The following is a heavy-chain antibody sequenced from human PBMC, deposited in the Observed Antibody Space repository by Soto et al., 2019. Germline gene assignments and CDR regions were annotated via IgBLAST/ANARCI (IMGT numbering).Heavy chain of an antibody. CDR2: INHSGST. V-gene: IGHV4-34*01. J-gene: IGHJ4*02. CDR3: ARTGHHAPFDY. Sequence: QVQLQQWGAGLLKPSETLSLTCAVYGGSFSGYYWSWIRQPPGKGLEWIGEINHSGSTNYNPSLKSRVTISEDTSKNQFSLKLSSVTAADTAVYYCARTGHHAPFDYWGQGTLVTVSS. CDR1: GGSFSGYY. D-gene: IGHD1-1*01.